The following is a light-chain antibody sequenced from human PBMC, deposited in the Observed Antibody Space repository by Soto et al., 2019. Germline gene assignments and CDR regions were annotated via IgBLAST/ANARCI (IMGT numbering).Light chain of an antibody. Sequence: QSALTQPPSASGSPGQSVTISCTGTSSDVGGYTYVSWYQQHPGKAPKLMIYEVTKRPSGVPDRFSGSKSGNTASLTVSRLQAEYEADYYSSSYAGSNNVVFGGGTKLTVL. CDR3: SSYAGSNNVV. J-gene: IGLJ2*01. CDR1: SSDVGGYTY. V-gene: IGLV2-8*01. CDR2: EVT.